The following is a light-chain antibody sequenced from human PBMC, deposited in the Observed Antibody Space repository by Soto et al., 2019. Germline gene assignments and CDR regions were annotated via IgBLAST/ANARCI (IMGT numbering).Light chain of an antibody. CDR1: QGISRY. J-gene: IGKJ4*01. CDR3: QQLNTYPVT. Sequence: RLTKSPYSLSASLGDSVTITCRASQGISRYLSWYQQKPGRAPKLLISAASTLQSGVPARFSGSGSGTDFTLSITSLQPEDFATYYCQQLNTYPVTFGGGTKVDIK. V-gene: IGKV1-9*01. CDR2: AAS.